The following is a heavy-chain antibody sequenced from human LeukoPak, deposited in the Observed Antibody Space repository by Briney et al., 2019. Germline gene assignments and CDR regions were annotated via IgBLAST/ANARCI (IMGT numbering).Heavy chain of an antibody. CDR3: ARGVTIFGVLIKFYNWFDP. CDR2: INSDGSST. V-gene: IGHV3-74*01. Sequence: GGSLRLSCAASGFTFSSYWMHWVRQAPGKGLVWVSRINSDGSSTSYADSVKGRFTISRDNAKNTLYLQMNSLRAEDTAVYYCARGVTIFGVLIKFYNWFDPWGQGTLVTVSS. D-gene: IGHD3-3*01. J-gene: IGHJ5*02. CDR1: GFTFSSYW.